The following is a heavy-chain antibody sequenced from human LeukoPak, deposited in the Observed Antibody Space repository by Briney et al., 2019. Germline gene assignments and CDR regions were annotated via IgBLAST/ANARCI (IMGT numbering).Heavy chain of an antibody. CDR3: AIDIRFLEWLPIDY. Sequence: QPGGSLRLSCAASGFTFSSYAMSWVRQAPGKGLEWVSAISGSGGSTYYADSVKGRFTISRDNSKNTLYLQMNSLRAEDTAVYYCAIDIRFLEWLPIDYWGQGTLVTVSS. CDR2: ISGSGGST. CDR1: GFTFSSYA. J-gene: IGHJ4*02. D-gene: IGHD3-3*01. V-gene: IGHV3-23*01.